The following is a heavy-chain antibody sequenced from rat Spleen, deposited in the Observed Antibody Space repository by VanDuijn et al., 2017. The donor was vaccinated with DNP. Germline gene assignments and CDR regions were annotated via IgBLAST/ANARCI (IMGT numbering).Heavy chain of an antibody. V-gene: IGHV5-7*01. D-gene: IGHD1-11*01. CDR3: ATDFERGY. Sequence: EVQLVESGGGLVQPGRSLKLSCAASGFTFSDYNMAWVRQAPKKGLEWVATITYDGSRTYYRDSVKGRFTISRDDAKSTLYLQMDSLRSEDTATYYCATDFERGYWGQGVMVTVSS. CDR1: GFTFSDYN. J-gene: IGHJ2*01. CDR2: ITYDGSRT.